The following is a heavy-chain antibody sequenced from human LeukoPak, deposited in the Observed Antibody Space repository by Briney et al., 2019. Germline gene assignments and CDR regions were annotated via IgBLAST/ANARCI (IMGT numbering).Heavy chain of an antibody. D-gene: IGHD6-13*01. J-gene: IGHJ4*02. V-gene: IGHV1-18*01. Sequence: ASVKVSFKASGYTFTSYGISWVRQAPGQGLEWMGWISGYNGNTNYAQKFQGRVTMTTDTSTTTAYMELRSLRADDTAMYYCASNEQYSSSWYWGQGTLVTVSS. CDR3: ASNEQYSSSWY. CDR1: GYTFTSYG. CDR2: ISGYNGNT.